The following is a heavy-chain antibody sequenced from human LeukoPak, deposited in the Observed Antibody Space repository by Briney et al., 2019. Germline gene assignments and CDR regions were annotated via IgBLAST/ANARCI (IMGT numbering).Heavy chain of an antibody. CDR2: INPNSGGT. V-gene: IGHV1-2*02. J-gene: IGHJ4*02. CDR1: GYTFTVYY. Sequence: VASVKVSCKASGYTFTVYYMHWVRQAPGQGVEWMGWINPNSGGTNYTQKFQGRGTITRDRAISRAYMELSRLRSDDTAVYYCARGHIVVVPAAIEEIDYWGQGTLVTLSS. CDR3: ARGHIVVVPAAIEEIDY. D-gene: IGHD2-2*02.